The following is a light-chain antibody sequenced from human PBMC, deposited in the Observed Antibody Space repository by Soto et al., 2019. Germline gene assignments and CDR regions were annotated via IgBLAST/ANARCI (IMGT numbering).Light chain of an antibody. CDR2: WAS. Sequence: DIVMTHSPDSLAVSLSERATINCKSSQRVLYSSNNKKYFAWYQQKPEQPPKLLIYWASTPESGVPDRFSGSGSGTDFTLTISSLQAEDVAVYYCQQYYSTSYTFGQGTKLEIK. V-gene: IGKV4-1*01. CDR1: QRVLYSSNNKKY. J-gene: IGKJ2*01. CDR3: QQYYSTSYT.